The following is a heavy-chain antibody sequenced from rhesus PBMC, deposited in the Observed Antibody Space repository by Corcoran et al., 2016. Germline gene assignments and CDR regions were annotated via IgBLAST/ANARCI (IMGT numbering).Heavy chain of an antibody. D-gene: IGHD3-9*01. Sequence: QLQLQESGPGLVKPSETLSLTCAVSGGSISSNYWSWIRQPPGKGLEWIGRISGSGGSTAYNPSLTCLVPISTDTSKTQFALKLSSVTAADTAVYYCARVRGVRGVYYFDYWGQGVLVTVSS. CDR1: GGSISSNY. V-gene: IGHV4-173*01. CDR2: ISGSGGST. CDR3: ARVRGVRGVYYFDY. J-gene: IGHJ4*01.